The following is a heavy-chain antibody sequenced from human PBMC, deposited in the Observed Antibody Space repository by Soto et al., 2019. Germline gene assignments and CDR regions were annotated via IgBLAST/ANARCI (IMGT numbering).Heavy chain of an antibody. D-gene: IGHD3-16*01. J-gene: IGHJ3*01. CDR2: ISADGEST. V-gene: IGHV3-23*01. CDR3: ASDWGDESAFYDAFLV. Sequence: EVQLLESGGGVVQPGGALRLSCAASGFSFSKFAVSWVRQAPGKGLELVSAISADGESTFYVDSVKGRFTISRDNSKNSLFLQMNALRVEDTAVYYCASDWGDESAFYDAFLVWGQGTMVSVSS. CDR1: GFSFSKFA.